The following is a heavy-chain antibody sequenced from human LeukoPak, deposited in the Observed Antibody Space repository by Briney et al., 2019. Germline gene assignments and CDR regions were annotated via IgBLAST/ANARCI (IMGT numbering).Heavy chain of an antibody. CDR1: GGSISSGDYY. D-gene: IGHD2-8*01. CDR3: ARAPYSDSWYYFDY. J-gene: IGHJ4*02. CDR2: IYYSGST. Sequence: PSETLSLTCTVSGGSISSGDYYWRWIRQPPGKGLEWIGYIYYSGSTYYNPSLKSRVTISVDTSKNRFSLKLSSVTAADTAVYYCARAPYSDSWYYFDYWGQGTLVTVSS. V-gene: IGHV4-30-4*08.